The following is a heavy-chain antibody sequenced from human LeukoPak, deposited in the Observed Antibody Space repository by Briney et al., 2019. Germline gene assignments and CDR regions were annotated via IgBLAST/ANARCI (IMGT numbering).Heavy chain of an antibody. V-gene: IGHV4-59*01. CDR1: GGSISSYY. D-gene: IGHD3-10*01. CDR2: IYYSGST. Sequence: NPSETLSLTCTVSGGSISSYYWSWIRQPPGKGLGWIGYIYYSGSTNYNPSLKSRVTISVDTSKNQFSLKLSSVTAADTAVYYCARGLWFEGHNNWFDPWGQGTLVTVSS. J-gene: IGHJ5*02. CDR3: ARGLWFEGHNNWFDP.